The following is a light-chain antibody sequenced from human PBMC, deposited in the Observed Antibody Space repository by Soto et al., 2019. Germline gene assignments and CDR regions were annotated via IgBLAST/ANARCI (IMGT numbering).Light chain of an antibody. CDR2: DAT. V-gene: IGKV3-11*01. J-gene: IGKJ4*01. CDR3: QQRTTWPLT. CDR1: QSVTTY. Sequence: EIVMTQSPANLSLSPGDRATLSCRASQSVTTYLVWYQQKPGQAPRLLIYDATNRATGIPARFSATGSGTDFTLTISSLEPEDSAVYYCQQRTTWPLTFGGGTKLEI.